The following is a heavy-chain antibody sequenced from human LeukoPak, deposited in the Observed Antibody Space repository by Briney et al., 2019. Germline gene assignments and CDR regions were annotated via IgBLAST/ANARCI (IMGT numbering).Heavy chain of an antibody. CDR2: IYYSGST. J-gene: IGHJ3*02. CDR1: GGSISSYY. Sequence: SETLSLTCTVSGGSISSYYWSWIRQPPGKGLEWIGYIYYSGSTNYNPSLKSRVTISVDTSKNQFSLKLSSVTAADTAVYYCARDPPGIAAFDIWGQGTMVTVSS. V-gene: IGHV4-59*01. CDR3: ARDPPGIAAFDI. D-gene: IGHD2-15*01.